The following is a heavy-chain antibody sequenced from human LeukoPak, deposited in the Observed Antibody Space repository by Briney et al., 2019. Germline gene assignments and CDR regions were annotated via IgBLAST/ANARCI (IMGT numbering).Heavy chain of an antibody. Sequence: GGSLRLSCAASGFTFSSYWMHWVRQAPGKGLVWVSRISSDGRTTSYADSVKGRFTISRDNAKNTLYLQMNSLRAEDTAVYYCARWMDGYGYWGQGTLVTVSS. V-gene: IGHV3-74*01. CDR1: GFTFSSYW. J-gene: IGHJ4*02. CDR2: ISSDGRTT. D-gene: IGHD3-22*01. CDR3: ARWMDGYGY.